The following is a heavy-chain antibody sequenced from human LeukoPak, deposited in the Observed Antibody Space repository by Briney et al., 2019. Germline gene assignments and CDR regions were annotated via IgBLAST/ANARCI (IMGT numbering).Heavy chain of an antibody. CDR2: ISSSSSYI. CDR3: AREGCSSTSCYPDAFDI. Sequence: PGGSLRLSCAASGFTLSSYAMSWVRQAPGKGLEWVSSISSSSSYIYYADSVKGRFTISRDNAKNSLYLQMNSLRAGDTAVYYCAREGCSSTSCYPDAFDIWGQGTMVTVSS. CDR1: GFTLSSYA. J-gene: IGHJ3*02. D-gene: IGHD2-2*01. V-gene: IGHV3-21*01.